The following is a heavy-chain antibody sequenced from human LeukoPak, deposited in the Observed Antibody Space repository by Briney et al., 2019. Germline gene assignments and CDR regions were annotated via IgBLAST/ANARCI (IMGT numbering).Heavy chain of an antibody. V-gene: IGHV4-31*03. CDR2: IYYSGST. J-gene: IGHJ4*02. CDR3: ARGSSAYYDYDY. CDR1: GGSISSGGYY. D-gene: IGHD3-3*01. Sequence: SETLSLTCTVSGGSISSGGYYWSWIRQHPGKSLEWIGYIYYSGSTYYNPSLKSRVTISVDTSKNQFSLELSSVTAADTAVYHCARGSSAYYDYDYWGQGTLVTVSS.